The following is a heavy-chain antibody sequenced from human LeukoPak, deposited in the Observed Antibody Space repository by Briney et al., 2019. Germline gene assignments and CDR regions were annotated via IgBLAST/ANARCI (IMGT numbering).Heavy chain of an antibody. D-gene: IGHD6-6*01. Sequence: PGRSLRLSCAASGFTFDDYAMHWVRQAPGKGLEWVSGISWNSGSIGYADSVKGRFTISRGNAKNSLYLQMNSLRAEDTAVYYCARDDSIAALGRWFQHWGQGTLVTVSS. CDR3: ARDDSIAALGRWFQH. CDR2: ISWNSGSI. V-gene: IGHV3-9*01. J-gene: IGHJ1*01. CDR1: GFTFDDYA.